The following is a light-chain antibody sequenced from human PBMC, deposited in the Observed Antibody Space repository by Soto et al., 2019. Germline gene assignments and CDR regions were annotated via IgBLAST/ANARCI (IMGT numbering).Light chain of an antibody. CDR3: QQYNNWFT. CDR1: QSVSSN. V-gene: IGKV3-15*01. J-gene: IGKJ2*01. Sequence: DIVMTQSPATLSVSPGERATLSCRASQSVSSNLAWYQQKPGQAPRLLIYDASTRATGIPARFSGSGSGTDFTLTITSLQSEYFAVYYCQQYNNWFTFGQGTKLEIK. CDR2: DAS.